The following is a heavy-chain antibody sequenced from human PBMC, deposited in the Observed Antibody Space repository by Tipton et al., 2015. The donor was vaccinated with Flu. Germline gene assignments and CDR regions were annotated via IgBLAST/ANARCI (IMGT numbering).Heavy chain of an antibody. CDR1: GYRFTTYD. D-gene: IGHD1-14*01. Sequence: QLVQSGAEVKKPGASVKVSCKTSGYRFTTYDINWVRQASGQGLEWMGWTNPDNGNTGYAQKFQGRVSLTRDTSIRTAYMELTRLTSDDTAVYFCARTPRKGDVDNWGQGTRVTVSS. CDR2: TNPDNGNT. CDR3: ARTPRKGDVDN. J-gene: IGHJ4*02. V-gene: IGHV1-8*01.